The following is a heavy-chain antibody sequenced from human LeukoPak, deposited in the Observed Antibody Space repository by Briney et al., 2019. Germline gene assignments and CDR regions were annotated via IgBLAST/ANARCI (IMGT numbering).Heavy chain of an antibody. CDR3: AKELDTMFFDY. Sequence: XGSLRLSCATSGFNFDRYTIHWVRQAPGKGLEWVSLAGWAGGTTFYSDSVRGRFTISRDSGRKSVYLQMNSLTTDDTAFYFCAKELDTMFFDYWGQGALVTVSS. V-gene: IGHV3-43*01. D-gene: IGHD3-10*02. CDR1: GFNFDRYT. J-gene: IGHJ4*02. CDR2: AGWAGGTT.